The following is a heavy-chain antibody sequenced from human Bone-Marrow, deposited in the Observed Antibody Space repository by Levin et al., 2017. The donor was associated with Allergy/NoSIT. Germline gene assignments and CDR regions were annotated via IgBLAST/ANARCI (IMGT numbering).Heavy chain of an antibody. CDR1: GYTLTELS. D-gene: IGHD4-23*01. Sequence: ASVKVSCKVSGYTLTELSIHWVRQARGKGLEWMGGFDSEEGERIYAQTFQGRVTMTEDTSSDTAYMELHSLRSDDTAVYYCAADAVGGSHWYLFAFDLWGQGTMVTVSS. V-gene: IGHV1-24*01. J-gene: IGHJ3*01. CDR2: FDSEEGER. CDR3: AADAVGGSHWYLFAFDL.